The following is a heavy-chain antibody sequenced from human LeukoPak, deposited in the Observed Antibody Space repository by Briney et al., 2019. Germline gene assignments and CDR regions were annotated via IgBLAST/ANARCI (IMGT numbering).Heavy chain of an antibody. CDR1: GGSIRSSSYY. J-gene: IGHJ4*02. V-gene: IGHV4-39*01. Sequence: PSETLSLTCTVSGGSIRSSSYYWGWIRQPPGKGLEWIGSIYYSGSTYYNASLKSRGTISVDTSKNQFSLKLSSVTAADTAVYYCARGGGGYDKEFDYWGQGTLVTVSS. D-gene: IGHD5-12*01. CDR2: IYYSGST. CDR3: ARGGGGYDKEFDY.